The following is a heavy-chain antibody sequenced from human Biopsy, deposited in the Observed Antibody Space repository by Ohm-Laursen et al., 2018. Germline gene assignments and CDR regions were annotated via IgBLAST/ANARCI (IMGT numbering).Heavy chain of an antibody. J-gene: IGHJ4*02. CDR2: IAYSDKT. D-gene: IGHD2-2*01. V-gene: IGHV4-59*08. CDR1: GDSIGSYS. Sequence: TLSLTCTVSGDSIGSYSWSWIRRPPGKGLEWIGYIAYSDKTYYNPSLESRVAFSVDTSNNQFSLRLMYVSAADTAVYYCARHRYCSSTSCSNSNYYFDFWGQGTLVTVSS. CDR3: ARHRYCSSTSCSNSNYYFDF.